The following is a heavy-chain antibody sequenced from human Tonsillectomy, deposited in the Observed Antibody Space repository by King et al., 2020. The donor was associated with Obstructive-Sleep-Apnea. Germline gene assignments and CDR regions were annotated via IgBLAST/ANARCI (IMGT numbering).Heavy chain of an antibody. CDR3: ASSYYYDASGYYYFDY. CDR2: FYYSGSP. D-gene: IGHD3-22*01. Sequence: QLQESGPGLVKPSETLSLTCTVSGGSISSYYWSWIRQPPGKGLEWIGYFYYSGSPNYNPSLKSRVTISADTSKNQFSLKLSSVTAADTAVYYCASSYYYDASGYYYFDYWGQGTLVTVSS. V-gene: IGHV4-59*08. J-gene: IGHJ4*02. CDR1: GGSISSYY.